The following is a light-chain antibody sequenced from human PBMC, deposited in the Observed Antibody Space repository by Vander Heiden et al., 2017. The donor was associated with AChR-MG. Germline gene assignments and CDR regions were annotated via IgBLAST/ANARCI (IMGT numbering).Light chain of an antibody. CDR2: DAS. Sequence: DIQMTQSPSPLSASVGDRVTITCRASQSISSWLAWYQQKPGKAPKLLIYDASSLERGVPSRFSGSGSGTEFTLTISSLQPDDFATYYCQQYNSYSPQTFGQGTKVEIK. J-gene: IGKJ1*01. V-gene: IGKV1-5*01. CDR3: QQYNSYSPQT. CDR1: QSISSW.